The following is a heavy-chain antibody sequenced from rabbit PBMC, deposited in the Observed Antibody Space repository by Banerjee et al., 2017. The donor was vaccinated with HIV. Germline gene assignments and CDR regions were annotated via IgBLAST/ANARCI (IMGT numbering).Heavy chain of an antibody. CDR2: IYAGSSGST. CDR3: ARGVAAYAGDTYPTDGMDL. Sequence: QSLEESGGDLVKPGASLTLTCTASGFSFSGSYSMCWVRQAPGKGLEWIACIYAGSSGSTYYASWAKGRFTISETSSTTVTLQMTSLTAADTATYFCARGVAAYAGDTYPTDGMDLWGQGTLVTVS. V-gene: IGHV1S40*01. CDR1: GFSFSGSYS. D-gene: IGHD4-2*01. J-gene: IGHJ6*01.